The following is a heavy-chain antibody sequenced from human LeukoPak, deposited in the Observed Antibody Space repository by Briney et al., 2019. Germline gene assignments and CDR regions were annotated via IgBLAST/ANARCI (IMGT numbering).Heavy chain of an antibody. CDR2: ISSSSSYI. CDR1: GFTFSTNW. V-gene: IGHV3-21*01. CDR3: ARVGSAAGIFGWFDP. D-gene: IGHD6-13*01. Sequence: GGSLRLSCAASGFTFSTNWMHWVRQAPGKGLEWVSSISSSSSYIYYADSVKGRFTISRDNAKNSLYLQMNSLRAEDTAVYYCARVGSAAGIFGWFDPGGQGTLVTVSA. J-gene: IGHJ5*02.